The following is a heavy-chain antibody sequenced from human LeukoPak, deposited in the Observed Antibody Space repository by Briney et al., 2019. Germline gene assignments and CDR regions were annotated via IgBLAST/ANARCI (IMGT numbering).Heavy chain of an antibody. J-gene: IGHJ5*02. Sequence: PSETLSLTCAVSGGSISSGGYSWSWIRQPPGKGLEWIGYIYHSGSTYYNPSLKSRVTISVDRSKNQFSLKLSSVTAADTAVYYCARASSYCSGGSCPNWFDPWGQGTLVTVSS. CDR1: GGSISSGGYS. CDR2: IYHSGST. CDR3: ARASSYCSGGSCPNWFDP. D-gene: IGHD2-15*01. V-gene: IGHV4-30-2*01.